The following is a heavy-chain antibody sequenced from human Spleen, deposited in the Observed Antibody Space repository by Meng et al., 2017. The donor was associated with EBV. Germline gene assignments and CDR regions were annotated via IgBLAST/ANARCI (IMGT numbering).Heavy chain of an antibody. J-gene: IGHJ4*02. CDR3: AHRRREDTGYDSGFDD. D-gene: IGHD5-12*01. CDR2: IYWDNDE. CDR1: GFSLSTTAVR. V-gene: IGHV2-5*02. Sequence: QFTLKEPGPPLVNPTQTLTLTCTFSGFSLSTTAVRVGWIRQPPGKALEWLALIYWDNDERYSPSLKSRLTITKDTSKNQVVLTMTNMGPADTATYYCAHRRREDTGYDSGFDDWGQGTLVTVSS.